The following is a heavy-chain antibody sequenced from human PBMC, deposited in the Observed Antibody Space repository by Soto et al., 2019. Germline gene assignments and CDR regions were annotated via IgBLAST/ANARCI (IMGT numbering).Heavy chain of an antibody. Sequence: QLQLQESGPGLVKPSETLSLTCTVSGGSISSSSYYWGWIRQPPGKGLEWVGSIYYSGSTYYNPSLKRRVTISVDTSKNQFSLKLSSVTAADTAVYYCARIIVVITRGGGGYYFDYWGQGTLVTVSS. D-gene: IGHD3-22*01. CDR1: GGSISSSSYY. V-gene: IGHV4-39*01. J-gene: IGHJ4*02. CDR3: ARIIVVITRGGGGYYFDY. CDR2: IYYSGST.